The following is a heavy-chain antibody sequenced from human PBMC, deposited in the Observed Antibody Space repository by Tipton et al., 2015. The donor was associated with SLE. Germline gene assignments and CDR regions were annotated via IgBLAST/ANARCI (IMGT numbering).Heavy chain of an antibody. V-gene: IGHV4-39*07. D-gene: IGHD3-22*01. Sequence: TLSLTCTVSGGSISRSSDYWGWIRQPPGKGLEWIGSINYSGSTYYNPSLKSRVTISVDTSKNQFSLKLSSVTAADTAVYYCARGVRGSSGYIDYWGQGTLVTVSS. J-gene: IGHJ4*02. CDR3: ARGVRGSSGYIDY. CDR1: GGSISRSSDY. CDR2: INYSGST.